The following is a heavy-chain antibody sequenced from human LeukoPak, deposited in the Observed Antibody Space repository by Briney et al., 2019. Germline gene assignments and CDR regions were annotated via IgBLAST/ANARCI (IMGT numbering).Heavy chain of an antibody. CDR2: IYYSGST. Sequence: SETLSLTCTVSGGSISSGTYYWSWIRQPPGKGLEWIAYIYYSGSTKYNPSLRSRVTMSADTSKNQFSLKMTSVTAADTAVYYCARHVTISGPYDASDIWGQGTMVTV. D-gene: IGHD5-24*01. CDR1: GGSISSGTYY. CDR3: ARHVTISGPYDASDI. J-gene: IGHJ3*02. V-gene: IGHV4-61*01.